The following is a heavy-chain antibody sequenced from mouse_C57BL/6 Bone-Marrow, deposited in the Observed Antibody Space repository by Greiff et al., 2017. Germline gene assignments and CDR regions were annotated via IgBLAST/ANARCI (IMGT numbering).Heavy chain of an antibody. CDR3: ARHEEGGYDYDVLWYFDV. V-gene: IGHV1-62-2*01. D-gene: IGHD2-4*01. CDR2: FYPGSGSI. J-gene: IGHJ1*03. CDR1: GYTFTEYT. Sequence: VQLQQSGAELVKPGASVKLSCKASGYTFTEYTIHWVKQRSGQGLEWIGWFYPGSGSIKYNEKFKDKATLTADKSSSTVYMELSRLTSEDSAVYFCARHEEGGYDYDVLWYFDVWGTGTTVTVSS.